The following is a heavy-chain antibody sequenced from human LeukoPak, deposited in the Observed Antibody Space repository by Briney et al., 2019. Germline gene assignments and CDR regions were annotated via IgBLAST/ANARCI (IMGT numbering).Heavy chain of an antibody. Sequence: GGSLTLSCAASGFTFSSYEMNWVRQAPGKGLEWVSYISSSGSTIYYADSVKRRFTISRDNAKNSLYLQMNSLRAEDTAVYYCARDIKLRFDPWGQGTLVTVSS. CDR1: GFTFSSYE. J-gene: IGHJ5*02. CDR3: ARDIKLRFDP. D-gene: IGHD3-10*01. CDR2: ISSSGSTI. V-gene: IGHV3-48*03.